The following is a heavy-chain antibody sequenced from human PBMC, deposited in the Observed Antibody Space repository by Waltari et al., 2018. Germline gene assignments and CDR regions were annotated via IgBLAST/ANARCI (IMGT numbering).Heavy chain of an antibody. CDR1: GFTFNKYW. Sequence: EVQLVESGGGLVQPGGSLRLSCAASGFTFNKYWMHWVRQAPGKGLGWVANIKEDGSVKQYVGSVKGRFSISRDNAGNSLYLQMSSLRTEDTAVYYCASELLGPFDYWGLGTLVTVSS. CDR3: ASELLGPFDY. J-gene: IGHJ4*02. D-gene: IGHD2-15*01. V-gene: IGHV3-7*01. CDR2: IKEDGSVK.